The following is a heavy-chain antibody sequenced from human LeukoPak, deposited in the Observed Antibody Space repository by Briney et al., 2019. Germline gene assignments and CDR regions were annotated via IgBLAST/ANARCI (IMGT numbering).Heavy chain of an antibody. CDR2: INPNSGGT. CDR1: GYTFTGYY. D-gene: IGHD6-19*01. Sequence: GASVKVSCKASGYTFTGYYMHWVRQAPGQGLEWMGRINPNSGGTNYAQKFQGRVTMTRDTSISTAHMELSRLRSDDTAVYYCASDIAVAGRNWFDPWGQGTLVTVSS. V-gene: IGHV1-2*06. J-gene: IGHJ5*02. CDR3: ASDIAVAGRNWFDP.